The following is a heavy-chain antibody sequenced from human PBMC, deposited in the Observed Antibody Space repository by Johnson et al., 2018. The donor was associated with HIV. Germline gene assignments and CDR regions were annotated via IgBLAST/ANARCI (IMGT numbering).Heavy chain of an antibody. Sequence: QVQLVESGGGVVQPGGSLRLSCAASGFSLSYYGMHWVRQAPGKGMEWVAFIRFDGDNKYYADSVKGRFTISRDNSKNTLYLQMNSLRAEDTAVYYCARAYSYGVFDIWGQGTMVTVS. CDR3: ARAYSYGVFDI. D-gene: IGHD5-18*01. CDR1: GFSLSYYG. J-gene: IGHJ3*02. V-gene: IGHV3-30*02. CDR2: IRFDGDNK.